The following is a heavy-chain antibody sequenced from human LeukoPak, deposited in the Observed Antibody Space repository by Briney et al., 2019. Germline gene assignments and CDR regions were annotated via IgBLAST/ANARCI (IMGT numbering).Heavy chain of an antibody. Sequence: SETLSLTCTVSGGSVRSGSYYWSWIRQPPGKGLEWIGYIYYSGSTSYNPSLKNRVTISVDTSKNQFSLKLSSVTAADTAVYYCARSPSSSTTYYTFEYWGLRTLVTVSS. D-gene: IGHD2-2*02. V-gene: IGHV4-61*01. CDR2: IYYSGST. CDR3: ARSPSSSTTYYTFEY. J-gene: IGHJ4*02. CDR1: GGSVRSGSYY.